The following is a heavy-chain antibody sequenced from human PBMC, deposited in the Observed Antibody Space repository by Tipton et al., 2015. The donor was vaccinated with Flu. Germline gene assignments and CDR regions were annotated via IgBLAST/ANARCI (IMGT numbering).Heavy chain of an antibody. CDR3: ARHGKDTGDYLASFDI. CDR2: IYSSGIT. V-gene: IGHV4-4*07. J-gene: IGHJ3*02. CDR1: GGSLSSFY. Sequence: TLSLTCTVSGGSLSSFYWTWIRQPAGKGLEWIGRIYSSGITNYNPSLKSRGTISVDTSKNQFSLKLSSVTAADTAVYYCARHGKDTGDYLASFDIWGQGTMVTVSS. D-gene: IGHD7-27*01.